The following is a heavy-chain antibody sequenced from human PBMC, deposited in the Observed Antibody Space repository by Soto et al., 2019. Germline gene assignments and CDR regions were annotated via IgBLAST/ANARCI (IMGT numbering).Heavy chain of an antibody. J-gene: IGHJ4*02. Sequence: SETLSLTCTVSGGSISSGGYYWSWIRQHPGKGLEWIGYIYYSGSTYYNPSLKSRVTISVDTSKNQFSLKLSSVTAAGTAVYYCARVSYSSGSYIIDYWGQGTLVTVSS. D-gene: IGHD3-10*01. V-gene: IGHV4-31*03. CDR3: ARVSYSSGSYIIDY. CDR2: IYYSGST. CDR1: GGSISSGGYY.